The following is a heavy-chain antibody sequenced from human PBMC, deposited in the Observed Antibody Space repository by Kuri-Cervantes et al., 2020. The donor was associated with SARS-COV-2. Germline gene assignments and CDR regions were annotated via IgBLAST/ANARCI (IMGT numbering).Heavy chain of an antibody. CDR2: INHSGST. J-gene: IGHJ6*03. CDR3: ARGINGYFFFYYLDV. CDR1: GGSFSGYY. Sequence: SQTLSLTCAVYGGSFSGYYWSWIRQPPGKGLEWFGEINHSGSTNYNPSLEGRVTISRDTSENKFSLRLSSVTAADTAVYYCARGINGYFFFYYLDVWGKGTTVTVSS. V-gene: IGHV4-34*01. D-gene: IGHD3-22*01.